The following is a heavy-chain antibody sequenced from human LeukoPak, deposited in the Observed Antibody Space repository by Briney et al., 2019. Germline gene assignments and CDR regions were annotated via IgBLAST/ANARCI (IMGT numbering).Heavy chain of an antibody. V-gene: IGHV4-59*08. CDR3: ARLGIGVVPSAMPGDYYFDY. CDR2: IYYSGST. J-gene: IGHJ4*02. CDR1: GGSISSYY. Sequence: PSETLSLTCTVSGGSISSYYWSWIRQPPGKGLEWIGYIYYSGSTNYNPSLKSRVTISVDTSKNQFSLKLTSVTAADTAVYYCARLGIGVVPSAMPGDYYFDYWGQGTLVTVSS. D-gene: IGHD2-2*01.